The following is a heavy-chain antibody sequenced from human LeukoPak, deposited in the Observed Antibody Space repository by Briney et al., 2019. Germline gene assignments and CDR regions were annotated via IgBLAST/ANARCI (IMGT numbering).Heavy chain of an antibody. CDR3: ARSSYGTPYYFDY. CDR2: ITGSDTSI. CDR1: GFTFSPYT. D-gene: IGHD1-26*01. J-gene: IGHJ4*02. Sequence: GGSLRPSCAASGFTFSPYTMNWVRQAPGKGLEWVSSITGSDTSIYYTDSVRGRFTISRDNAKNSLYLQMNSLRADDAAVYYCARSSYGTPYYFDYWGQGTLVTVSS. V-gene: IGHV3-21*01.